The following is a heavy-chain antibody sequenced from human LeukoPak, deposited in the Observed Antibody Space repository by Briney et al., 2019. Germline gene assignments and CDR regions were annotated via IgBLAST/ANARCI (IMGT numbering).Heavy chain of an antibody. J-gene: IGHJ4*02. D-gene: IGHD3-22*01. V-gene: IGHV3-23*01. CDR2: ISGSGGCT. CDR1: RFTFSNYA. Sequence: PGGSLRLSCAASRFTFSNYAMSWVRQAPGKGLEWVSTISGSGGCTYYADSVKGRFTISRDNSKNTLHLQMNSLRAEDTAVYYCAKSAYDSSGFYREYYFDYWGQGTLVTVSS. CDR3: AKSAYDSSGFYREYYFDY.